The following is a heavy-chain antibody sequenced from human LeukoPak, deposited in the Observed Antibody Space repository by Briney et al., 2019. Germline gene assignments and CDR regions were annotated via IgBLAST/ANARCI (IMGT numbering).Heavy chain of an antibody. CDR1: GFTFSTYW. J-gene: IGHJ4*02. V-gene: IGHV3-74*01. CDR2: INSDGSST. D-gene: IGHD5-18*01. Sequence: GGSLRLSYAASGFTFSTYWMHRVRQAPGKGLAWVSRINSDGSSTSYADSVKGRFTISRDNAKNTLYLQMNSLTAEDTAVYYCAPEGGCSYDYWGQGTLVTVSS. CDR3: APEGGCSYDY.